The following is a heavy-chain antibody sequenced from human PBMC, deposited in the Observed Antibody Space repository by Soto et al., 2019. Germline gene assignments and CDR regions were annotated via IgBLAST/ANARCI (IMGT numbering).Heavy chain of an antibody. V-gene: IGHV3-33*01. CDR2: IWYDGSNK. D-gene: IGHD2-2*01. CDR1: GFTFSSYG. CDR3: ARGHCSSTSCYSPYYYYYGMDV. J-gene: IGHJ6*02. Sequence: GGSLRLSCAASGFTFSSYGMHWVRQAPGKGLEWVAVIWYDGSNKYYADSVKGRFTISRDNSKNTLYLQMNSLRAEDTAVYYCARGHCSSTSCYSPYYYYYGMDVWGQGTTVTGSS.